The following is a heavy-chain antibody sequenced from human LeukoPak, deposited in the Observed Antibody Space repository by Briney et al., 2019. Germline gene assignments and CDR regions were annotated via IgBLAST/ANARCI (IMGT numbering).Heavy chain of an antibody. J-gene: IGHJ5*02. D-gene: IGHD6-25*01. Sequence: PGGSLRLSCAASGFAFSSYAMHWVRQAPGKGLEWVSAITGGGAGRYYADSLKGRFTISRDDAENSLYLQMSSLRVEDTAIYYCARTLGGLPGDLWGQGTLVTVSS. V-gene: IGHV3-23*01. CDR2: ITGGGAGR. CDR3: ARTLGGLPGDL. CDR1: GFAFSSYA.